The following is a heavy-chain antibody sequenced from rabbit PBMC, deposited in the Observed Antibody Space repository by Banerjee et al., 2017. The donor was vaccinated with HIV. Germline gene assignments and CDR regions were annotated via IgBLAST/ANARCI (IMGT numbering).Heavy chain of an antibody. J-gene: IGHJ3*01. D-gene: IGHD6-1*01. CDR1: GFSFSSSYY. Sequence: QSLEESGGDLVKPGASLTLTCTASGFSFSSSYYMCWVRQAPGKGLEWIACIYAGSSGSTYYASWAKGRFTISSTSSTTVTLQMTSLTAADTATYFCARRRYGDAAMDLWGQGTLVTVS. CDR2: IYAGSSGST. V-gene: IGHV1S40*01. CDR3: ARRRYGDAAMDL.